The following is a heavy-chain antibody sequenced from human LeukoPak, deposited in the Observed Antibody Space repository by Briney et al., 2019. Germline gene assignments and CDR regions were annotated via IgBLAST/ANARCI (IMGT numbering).Heavy chain of an antibody. J-gene: IGHJ4*02. Sequence: GGSLRLSCAASGFTFSDYNMNWVRQSPEKGLEWVSSITSGTTYIYYADSVRGRFTLPRDNAKNSLYLQMNSLRAEDTAVYYCARWPYSSSYYFDYWGQGTLVTVSS. V-gene: IGHV3-21*01. CDR1: GFTFSDYN. CDR2: ITSGTTYI. CDR3: ARWPYSSSYYFDY. D-gene: IGHD6-6*01.